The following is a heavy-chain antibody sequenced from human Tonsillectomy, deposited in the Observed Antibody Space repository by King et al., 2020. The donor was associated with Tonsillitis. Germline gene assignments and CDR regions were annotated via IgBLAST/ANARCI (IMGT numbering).Heavy chain of an antibody. CDR3: ARERLYSSGWGIDY. CDR2: ISFDESRK. D-gene: IGHD6-19*01. J-gene: IGHJ4*02. V-gene: IGHV3-30*19. CDR1: GFSFSSYG. Sequence: VQLVESGGGVVQPGRSLRLSCAASGFSFSSYGMHWVRQAPGKGLEWVAVISFDESRKNYADSVKGRFTISRDNSNNTLYLQMISLRAEDTAVYYCARERLYSSGWGIDYWGQGALLTVSS.